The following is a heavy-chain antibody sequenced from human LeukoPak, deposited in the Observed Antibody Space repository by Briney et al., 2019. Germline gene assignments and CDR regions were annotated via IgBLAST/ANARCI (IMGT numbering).Heavy chain of an antibody. D-gene: IGHD7-27*01. CDR3: AKVLNLGIQGRNHYMDV. V-gene: IGHV3-23*01. CDR2: IRGSGGST. CDR1: GFTFSSYA. Sequence: GGSLRLSCAASGFTFSSYAMSWVRQAPGKGLEWVSAIRGSGGSTYYADSVKGRFTISRDNSKNTLYLQMNSLRAEDTAVYYCAKVLNLGIQGRNHYMDVWGKGTTVTVSS. J-gene: IGHJ6*03.